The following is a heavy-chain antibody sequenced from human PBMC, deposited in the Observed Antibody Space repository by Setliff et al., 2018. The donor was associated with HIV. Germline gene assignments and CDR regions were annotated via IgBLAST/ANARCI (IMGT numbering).Heavy chain of an antibody. J-gene: IGHJ5*02. CDR3: ARVFYGNSGYPPHWFDP. D-gene: IGHD5-12*01. Sequence: ASVKVSCKASGYTFSNYGITWVRQAPGQGLEWMGWISTYNGNTNYEQKLQGRVTMTTDTSTSTAYMELRSLRTDDTAVYYCARVFYGNSGYPPHWFDPWGQGTLVTVSS. V-gene: IGHV1-18*01. CDR1: GYTFSNYG. CDR2: ISTYNGNT.